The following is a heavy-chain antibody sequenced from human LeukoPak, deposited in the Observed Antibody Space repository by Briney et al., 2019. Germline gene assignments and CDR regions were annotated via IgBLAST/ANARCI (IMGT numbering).Heavy chain of an antibody. J-gene: IGHJ3*02. CDR3: AKGVRGSSGSSSKLRPDAFDI. Sequence: GGSLRLSCAASGFTFSSYAMSWVRQAPGKGLEWVSAISGSGGSTYYADSVKGRFTISRDNSKNTLYLQMNSLRAEDTAVYYCAKGVRGSSGSSSKLRPDAFDIWGQGTIVTVSS. V-gene: IGHV3-23*01. CDR2: ISGSGGST. D-gene: IGHD3-22*01. CDR1: GFTFSSYA.